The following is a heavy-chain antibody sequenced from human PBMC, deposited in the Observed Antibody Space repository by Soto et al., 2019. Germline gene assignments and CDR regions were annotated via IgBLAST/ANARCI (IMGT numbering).Heavy chain of an antibody. V-gene: IGHV4-39*01. D-gene: IGHD3-10*01. J-gene: IGHJ6*02. Sequence: PSETLSLTCTVAGGSISSSSYYWCWIRQPPGKGLEWIGSIYYIGSTYYNPSLKSRVTISVDTSKNQFSLKLSSVTAADTAVYYCASPTVRGVIGMDVWGQGTTVTVSS. CDR2: IYYIGST. CDR3: ASPTVRGVIGMDV. CDR1: GGSISSSSYY.